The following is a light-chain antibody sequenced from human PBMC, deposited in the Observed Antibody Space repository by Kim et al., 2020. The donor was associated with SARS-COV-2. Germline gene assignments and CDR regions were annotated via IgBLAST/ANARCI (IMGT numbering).Light chain of an antibody. CDR1: RSVGSI. J-gene: IGKJ1*01. CDR3: QQNNNWHRT. V-gene: IGKV3-15*01. Sequence: EGGAPPSSRARRSVGSILGWHQQTPGQAPRLLYDGASTSATGTPARCSGRGAGTEFPPTISSLPYEDFADYYRQQNNNWHRTFGQGTKLEIK. CDR2: GAS.